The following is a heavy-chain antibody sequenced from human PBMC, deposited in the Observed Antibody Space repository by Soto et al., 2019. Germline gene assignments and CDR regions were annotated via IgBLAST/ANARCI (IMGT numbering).Heavy chain of an antibody. V-gene: IGHV4-39*01. J-gene: IGHJ6*02. CDR3: ARLNGYCVSTNCHGYHGMDG. CDR2: IYYSGST. CDR1: GGSISSSSYY. Sequence: SETLSLTCTVSGGSISSSSYYWGWIRQPPGKGLEWIGSIYYSGSTYYNPSLKSRVTISVDTSKNQFSLKLSSVTAADTAVYYCARLNGYCVSTNCHGYHGMDGWGQGTTVTVSS. D-gene: IGHD2-2*03.